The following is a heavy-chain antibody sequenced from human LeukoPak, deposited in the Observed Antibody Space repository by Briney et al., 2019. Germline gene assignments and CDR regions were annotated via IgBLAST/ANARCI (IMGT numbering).Heavy chain of an antibody. J-gene: IGHJ4*02. Sequence: PSETLSLTCTVSGGSISSSYWSWIRQPPGKGLEWIGYIYYSGSTNYNPSFRSRVAISVDTSKNQFSLKLSPATAADTAVYYCATWGIAVAGTFDYWGQGTLVTVST. CDR2: IYYSGST. D-gene: IGHD6-19*01. CDR1: GGSISSSY. V-gene: IGHV4-59*08. CDR3: ATWGIAVAGTFDY.